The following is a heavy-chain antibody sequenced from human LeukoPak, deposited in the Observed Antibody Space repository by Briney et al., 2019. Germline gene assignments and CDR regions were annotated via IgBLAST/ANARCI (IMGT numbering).Heavy chain of an antibody. CDR2: INPNGGST. J-gene: IGHJ4*02. Sequence: GASVKVSCKASGYTFTSYYMHWVRQAPGQGLEWMGLINPNGGSTIYAQKFQGRLTMTRDTSTSTVYMVVSSLTSEDTAVYYCARVLSGFGSTDFDHWGQGTLVTVSS. CDR3: ARVLSGFGSTDFDH. D-gene: IGHD2-8*01. V-gene: IGHV1-46*01. CDR1: GYTFTSYY.